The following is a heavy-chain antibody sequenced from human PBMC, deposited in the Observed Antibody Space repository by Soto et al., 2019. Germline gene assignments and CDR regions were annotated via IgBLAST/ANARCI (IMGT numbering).Heavy chain of an antibody. CDR1: GFTVSSIY. Sequence: GSLRLSCAVSGFTVSSIYMSWVRQAPGKGLEWVSLIYRGGGTYYADSVKGRFTISRDNSKNTLYLQMNSLRAEDTAVYYCARGGDTSFDFWGQGTLVTVSS. V-gene: IGHV3-53*01. CDR2: IYRGGGT. D-gene: IGHD1-26*01. CDR3: ARGGDTSFDF. J-gene: IGHJ4*02.